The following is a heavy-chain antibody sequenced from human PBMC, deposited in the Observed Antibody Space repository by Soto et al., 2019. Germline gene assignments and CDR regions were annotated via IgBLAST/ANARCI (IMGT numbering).Heavy chain of an antibody. J-gene: IGHJ6*02. CDR2: IIPIFGTA. V-gene: IGHV1-69*06. D-gene: IGHD2-2*01. CDR1: GGTFSSYA. CDR3: ARAGVRCSSTSCYPAYYYSVMDV. Sequence: GASVEVSCQASGGTFSSYAISWVRQAPGQGLEWMGGIIPIFGTANYAQKFQGRVTITADKSTSTAYMELSSLRSEDTAVYYCARAGVRCSSTSCYPAYYYSVMDVWGQGTTVTVSS.